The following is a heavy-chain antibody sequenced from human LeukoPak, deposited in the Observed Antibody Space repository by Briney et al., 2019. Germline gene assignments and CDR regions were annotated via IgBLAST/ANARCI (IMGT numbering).Heavy chain of an antibody. Sequence: GASVKVSCKASGYTFTGYYMHWVRQAPGQGLEWMGWINPNNGATNYAQEFQGRVTMTRDTSISTAYMELYRLRSDDTAVYYCARVGVEGASCYDYWGQGTLVTVSS. CDR2: INPNNGAT. J-gene: IGHJ4*02. V-gene: IGHV1-2*02. D-gene: IGHD2-2*01. CDR1: GYTFTGYY. CDR3: ARVGVEGASCYDY.